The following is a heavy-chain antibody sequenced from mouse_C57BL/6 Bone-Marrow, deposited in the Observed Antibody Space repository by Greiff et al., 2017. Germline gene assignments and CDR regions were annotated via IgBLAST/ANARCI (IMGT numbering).Heavy chain of an antibody. CDR3: AKVRIPAWVAY. Sequence: EVQLQQSGPELVKPGASVKMSCKASGYTFTDYNMHWVKQSHGTSLEWIGYINPNNGGTSSNQKFKGKATLTVNKSSSTASMELRSLTSEDSAVYYCAKVRIPAWVAYWGQGTLVTVSA. V-gene: IGHV1-22*01. D-gene: IGHD1-3*01. CDR1: GYTFTDYN. J-gene: IGHJ3*01. CDR2: INPNNGGT.